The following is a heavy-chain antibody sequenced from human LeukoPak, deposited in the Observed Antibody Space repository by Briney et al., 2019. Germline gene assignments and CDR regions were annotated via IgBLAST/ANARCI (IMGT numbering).Heavy chain of an antibody. V-gene: IGHV3-15*01. CDR2: IKSKGDGETT. Sequence: GGSLRLSCVASGFTFRNAWMSWVRQVPGKGLEWVGLIKSKGDGETTDFAAPMKGRFSMSRDDSESTVYLQMYSLKDEDTAVYYCITDQGLTMTRGVLVSWGQGVLVTVS. CDR3: ITDQGLTMTRGVLVS. CDR1: GFTFRNAW. J-gene: IGHJ4*02. D-gene: IGHD3-10*01.